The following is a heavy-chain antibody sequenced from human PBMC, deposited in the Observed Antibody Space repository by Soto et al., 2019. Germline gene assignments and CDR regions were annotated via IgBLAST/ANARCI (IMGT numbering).Heavy chain of an antibody. CDR2: TXXAXGXX. CDR3: ARGPFRPSAMDV. V-gene: IGHV1-69*13. D-gene: IGHD3-10*01. CDR1: GDNFKKNV. J-gene: IGHJ6*02. Sequence: GASVKVSCKTSGDNFKKNVFTSVRQAPGQGLXWMXGTXXAXGXXXYXXXFQGRVTITVDDATRTVYMEVRDLTSEDTAIYYCARGPFRPSAMDVWGQGTTVTVSS.